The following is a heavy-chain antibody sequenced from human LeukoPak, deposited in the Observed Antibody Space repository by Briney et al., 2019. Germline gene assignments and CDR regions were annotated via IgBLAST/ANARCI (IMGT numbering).Heavy chain of an antibody. CDR1: GYTFTGYY. CDR3: ARGYCSSTSCLDAFDI. Sequence: ASVKVSCKASGYTFTGYYMHWVRQAPGQGLEWMGWINPNSGGTNYAQKFQGRVTMTRDTSTSTAYMELSRLRSDDTAVYYCARGYCSSTSCLDAFDIWGQGTMVTVSS. D-gene: IGHD2-2*01. CDR2: INPNSGGT. V-gene: IGHV1-2*02. J-gene: IGHJ3*02.